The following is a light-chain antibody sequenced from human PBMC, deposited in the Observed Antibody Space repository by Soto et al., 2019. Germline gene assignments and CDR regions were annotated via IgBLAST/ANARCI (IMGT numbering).Light chain of an antibody. J-gene: IGKJ5*01. CDR2: AAS. CDR1: QATRSY. Sequence: DIQMTQSPSTLSGSVGDRVTITCRASQATRSYLAWYQQKPGKAPKLLIYAASTLQSGVPSRFSGSGSGTEFTLTISSLQPEDFAIYYCQQLKSYPITFGQGTRLEIK. V-gene: IGKV1-9*01. CDR3: QQLKSYPIT.